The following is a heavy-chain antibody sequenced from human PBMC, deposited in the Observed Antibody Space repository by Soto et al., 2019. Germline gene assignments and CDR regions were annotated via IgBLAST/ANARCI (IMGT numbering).Heavy chain of an antibody. J-gene: IGHJ4*02. CDR1: GGSISSGDYY. V-gene: IGHV4-30-4*02. CDR3: AREGAIVRDNSVDY. D-gene: IGHD1-26*01. Sequence: SETLSLTCTVSGGSISSGDYYWSWIRQPPGKCLGWSGYIYYSGSTYYNPSLKSRVTISVDTANNQFSLKLSSVTSAPTAVYYCAREGAIVRDNSVDYWGRGTMVTASS. CDR2: IYYSGST.